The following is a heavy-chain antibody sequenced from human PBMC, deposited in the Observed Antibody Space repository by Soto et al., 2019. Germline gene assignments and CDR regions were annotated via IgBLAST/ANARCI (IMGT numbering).Heavy chain of an antibody. CDR3: ARDTGYSYGYGWFDP. Sequence: SETLSLTCTVSGGSISSGDYYWSWIRQPPGKGLEWIGYIYYSGSTYYNPSLKSRVTISVDTSKNQFSLKLSSVTAADTAVYYCARDTGYSYGYGWFDPWGQGTLVTVSS. V-gene: IGHV4-30-4*01. J-gene: IGHJ5*02. CDR1: GGSISSGDYY. CDR2: IYYSGST. D-gene: IGHD5-18*01.